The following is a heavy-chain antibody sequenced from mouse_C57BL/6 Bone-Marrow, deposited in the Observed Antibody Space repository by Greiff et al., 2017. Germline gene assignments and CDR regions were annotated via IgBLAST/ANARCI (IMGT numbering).Heavy chain of an antibody. D-gene: IGHD4-1*01. J-gene: IGHJ4*01. CDR1: GYTFTDYY. V-gene: IGHV1-19*01. CDR2: INPYNGGT. CDR3: ARNLPGIAMDY. Sequence: VRLKESGPVLVKPGASVKMSCKASGYTFTDYYMTWVKQSHGKSLEWIGVINPYNGGTSYNKKFKGKATLTVDKSSSTAYMELNSLTSEDSAVYFCARNLPGIAMDYWGQGTSVTVSS.